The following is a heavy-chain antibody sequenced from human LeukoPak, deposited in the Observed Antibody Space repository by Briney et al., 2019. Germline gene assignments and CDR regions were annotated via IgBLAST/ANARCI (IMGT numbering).Heavy chain of an antibody. CDR1: GFTFDDYA. CDR3: AAAIIAAAGTNAFDI. Sequence: GGSLRLSCAASGFTFDDYAMHWVRQAPGKGLEWVSGISWNSGSIGYADSVKGRFTISRDNAKNSLYLQMNSLRAEDTALYYCAAAIIAAAGTNAFDIWGQGTMVTVSS. D-gene: IGHD6-13*01. J-gene: IGHJ3*02. V-gene: IGHV3-9*01. CDR2: ISWNSGSI.